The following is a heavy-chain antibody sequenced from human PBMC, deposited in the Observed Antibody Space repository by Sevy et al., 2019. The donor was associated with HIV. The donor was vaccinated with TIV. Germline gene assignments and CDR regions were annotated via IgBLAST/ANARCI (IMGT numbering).Heavy chain of an antibody. J-gene: IGHJ3*02. CDR2: INPNSGRT. Sequence: ASVKVSCKASGYTFTGHYMHWVRQAPGQGLEWLGWINPNSGRTDYAQKFQGRVTLTRDTSISTAYLELSRLTSDDTAVYYCARVFPDCSGGSCYSPYDAFDIWGQGTMVTVSS. CDR3: ARVFPDCSGGSCYSPYDAFDI. D-gene: IGHD2-15*01. CDR1: GYTFTGHY. V-gene: IGHV1-2*02.